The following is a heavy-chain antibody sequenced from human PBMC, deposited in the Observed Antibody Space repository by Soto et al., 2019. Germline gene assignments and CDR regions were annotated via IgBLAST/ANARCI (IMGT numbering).Heavy chain of an antibody. D-gene: IGHD6-6*01. J-gene: IGHJ4*02. V-gene: IGHV1-18*01. CDR2: VSAYNGES. CDR3: VRVTSTPAAGDY. Sequence: QVPLVQSGPEVRKPGASVKVSCKASGYTFTNYGINWMRQAPGQGLEWMGWVSAYNGESSYAQNVQDRITMSTHTSTSTAYTELMSLRSDGTAVCYCVRVTSTPAAGDYLAQGTLVTASS. CDR1: GYTFTNYG.